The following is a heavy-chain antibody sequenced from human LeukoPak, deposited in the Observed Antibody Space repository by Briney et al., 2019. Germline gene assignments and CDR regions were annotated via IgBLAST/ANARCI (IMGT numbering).Heavy chain of an antibody. CDR1: GGTFSIYA. V-gene: IGHV1-69*05. D-gene: IGHD2-2*01. J-gene: IGHJ5*02. Sequence: SVKVSCKSSGGTFSIYAISWVRQAPGQGLEWMGGIIPIFGTANYAQKFQGRVTITTDESTSTAYMELSSLRSEDTAVYYCAREGYCSSTSCSHSFGPWGQGTLVTVSS. CDR3: AREGYCSSTSCSHSFGP. CDR2: IIPIFGTA.